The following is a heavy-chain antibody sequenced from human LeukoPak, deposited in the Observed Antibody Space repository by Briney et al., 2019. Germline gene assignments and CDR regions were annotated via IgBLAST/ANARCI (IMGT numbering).Heavy chain of an antibody. J-gene: IGHJ6*03. CDR2: VYTSGIT. CDR1: GGFINNY. CDR3: ARHNGFDRGYYYSMDG. Sequence: SETPSLTCSVSGGFINNYWTWIGQPAGKGLEWIGRVYTSGITNYNPSLKSRITMSVDPSKNQFSRKLTYVTAADTAVYYCARHNGFDRGYYYSMDGWGAATTVTVSS. D-gene: IGHD3-9*01. V-gene: IGHV4-4*07.